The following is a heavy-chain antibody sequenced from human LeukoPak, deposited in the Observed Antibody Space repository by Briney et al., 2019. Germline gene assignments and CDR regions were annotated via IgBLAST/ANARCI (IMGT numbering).Heavy chain of an antibody. D-gene: IGHD2-2*03. CDR1: GFTVSSNY. CDR2: IYSGGST. J-gene: IGHJ4*02. CDR3: ARDPGYCSGTSCYLGDY. Sequence: PGGSLRLSCAASGFTVSSNYMSWVRQAPGKGLEWVSVIYSGGSTYYADSVKGRFTISRDNSKNTLYLQMNSLRAEDTAVYYCARDPGYCSGTSCYLGDYWGQGTLVTVSS. V-gene: IGHV3-66*01.